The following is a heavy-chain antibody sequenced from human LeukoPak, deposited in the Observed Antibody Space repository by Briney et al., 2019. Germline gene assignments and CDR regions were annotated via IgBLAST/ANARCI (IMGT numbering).Heavy chain of an antibody. V-gene: IGHV1-18*01. CDR2: ISAYNGNT. CDR1: GYTFTSYG. J-gene: IGHJ3*02. D-gene: IGHD3-10*01. Sequence: GASVKVSCKASGYTFTSYGISWVRQAPGQGLEWMGWISAYNGNTNYAQKFQGRVTITADESTTTAYMELRSLRSGDTAVYYCALDSGSSAFDIWGQGTMVTVSS. CDR3: ALDSGSSAFDI.